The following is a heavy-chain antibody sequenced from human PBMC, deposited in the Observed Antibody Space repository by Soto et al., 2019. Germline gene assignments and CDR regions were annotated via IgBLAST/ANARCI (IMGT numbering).Heavy chain of an antibody. CDR2: ISYDGSHK. J-gene: IGHJ4*02. D-gene: IGHD2-2*02. CDR3: AREEAAIFDN. Sequence: QVQLVESGGGVVQPGRSLRLSCSASKFTFSSYAMHWVLQAPGKGLEWVALISYDGSHKNHADSVKGRFIISRDNSEDTLYLQMNSLRTEDTAVYYCAREEAAIFDNWGQGTLVTVSS. CDR1: KFTFSSYA. V-gene: IGHV3-30-3*01.